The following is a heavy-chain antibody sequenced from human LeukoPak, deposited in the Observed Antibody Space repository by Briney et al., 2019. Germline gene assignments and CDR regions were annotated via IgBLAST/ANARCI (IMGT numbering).Heavy chain of an antibody. CDR3: AKDSRVSMVAGVTLDAFDI. CDR2: ISGSGGST. D-gene: IGHD2-15*01. V-gene: IGHV3-23*01. J-gene: IGHJ3*02. CDR1: GFTFSSYA. Sequence: GGPLRLSCAASGFTFSSYAMSWVRQAPGKGLEWVSAISGSGGSTYYADSVKGRFTISRDNSKNALYLQMNSLRAEDTAVYYCAKDSRVSMVAGVTLDAFDIWGQGTMVTVSS.